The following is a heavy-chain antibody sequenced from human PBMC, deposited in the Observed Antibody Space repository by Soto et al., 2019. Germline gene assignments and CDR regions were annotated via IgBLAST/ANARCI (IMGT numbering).Heavy chain of an antibody. Sequence: QVQLQQWGAGLLKPSETLSLTCAVYGGSFSGYYWNWIRQPPGKGLEWIGEINHSGSTNYNPSLKRRVTIPVDTSNHQSSLTLGSVTAADTPVYYWARGDGRNFDYWGQGALVTVSS. CDR3: ARGDGRNFDY. CDR1: GGSFSGYY. V-gene: IGHV4-34*01. J-gene: IGHJ4*02. CDR2: INHSGST.